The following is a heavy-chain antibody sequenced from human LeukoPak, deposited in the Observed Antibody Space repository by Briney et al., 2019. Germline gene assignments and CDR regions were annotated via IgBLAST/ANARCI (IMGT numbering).Heavy chain of an antibody. CDR3: ARDSRMVHPGWFDP. D-gene: IGHD4/OR15-4a*01. Sequence: SETLSLTCTVSGGSISSSSYYWGWIRQPPGKGLEWIGEINHSGSTNYNPSLKSRVTISVDTSKNQFSLKLSSVTAADTAVYYCARDSRMVHPGWFDPWGQGTLVTVSS. CDR2: INHSGST. J-gene: IGHJ5*02. CDR1: GGSISSSSYY. V-gene: IGHV4-39*07.